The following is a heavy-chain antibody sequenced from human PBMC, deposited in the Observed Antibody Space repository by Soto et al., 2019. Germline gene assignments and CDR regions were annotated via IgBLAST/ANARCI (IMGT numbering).Heavy chain of an antibody. V-gene: IGHV1-69*13. CDR2: IIPIFGTA. J-gene: IGHJ6*02. D-gene: IGHD2-2*02. CDR1: GGTFSSYA. Sequence: ASVKVSCKASGGTFSSYAISWVRQAPGQGLEWMGGIIPIFGTANYAQKFQGRVTITADESTSTAYMELSSLRSEDTAVYYCARWQEYCISTSCYTHGSGGIDVWGQGTTVTVSS. CDR3: ARWQEYCISTSCYTHGSGGIDV.